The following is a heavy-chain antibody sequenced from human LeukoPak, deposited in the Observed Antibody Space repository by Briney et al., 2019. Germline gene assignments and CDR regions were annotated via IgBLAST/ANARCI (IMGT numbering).Heavy chain of an antibody. CDR1: GFTFSSYW. CDR3: TKDITAGGLDY. D-gene: IGHD6-13*01. J-gene: IGHJ4*02. V-gene: IGHV3-7*03. Sequence: PGGSLRLSCAASGFTFSSYWMSWVRQAPGKGLEWVANIKLDGSEKYYVDSVKGRFTISRDNAKNSLYLQMNSLRTDDAALYYCTKDITAGGLDYWGQGTLVTVSS. CDR2: IKLDGSEK.